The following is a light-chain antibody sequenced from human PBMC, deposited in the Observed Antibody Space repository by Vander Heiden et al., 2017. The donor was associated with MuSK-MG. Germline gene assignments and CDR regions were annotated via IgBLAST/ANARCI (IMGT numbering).Light chain of an antibody. CDR1: QDIRND. J-gene: IGKJ2*01. Sequence: DIQMTQSPSSLSASVGDRVTITCRASQDIRNDLGWYQQKPGKAPNRLIYAASSLQSGVPSRFSGSASGTEFTLTISSLQPEHFTTYYCRRYDSNPYTFGQGTKLEIK. CDR3: RRYDSNPYT. V-gene: IGKV1-17*01. CDR2: AAS.